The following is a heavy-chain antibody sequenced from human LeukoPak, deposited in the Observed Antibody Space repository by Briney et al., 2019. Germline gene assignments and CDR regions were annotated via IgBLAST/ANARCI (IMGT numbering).Heavy chain of an antibody. D-gene: IGHD6-13*01. CDR2: ISYDGSNK. CDR3: ARDEEPYGSSWTFDY. J-gene: IGHJ4*02. V-gene: IGHV3-30-3*01. CDR1: GFTFSTYA. Sequence: PGGSLRPSCAASGFTFSTYAMHWVRQAPGKGLEWVAVISYDGSNKYYADSVKGRFTISRDNSKNTLYVQMNSLRAEDTAVYYCARDEEPYGSSWTFDYWGQGTLVTVSS.